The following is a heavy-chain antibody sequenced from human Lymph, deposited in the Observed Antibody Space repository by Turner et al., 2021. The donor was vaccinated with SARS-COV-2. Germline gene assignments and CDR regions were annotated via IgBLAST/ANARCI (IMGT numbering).Heavy chain of an antibody. CDR1: GFTFSSYV. CDR2: ISYDGSNK. CDR3: ARGVPEFDS. Sequence: QVQLVESGGGEVQPGRSLRLSCAASGFTFSSYVMHWVRQAPGKGLEWVAVISYDGSNKYYADSVKGRFTISRDYSKNTLYLQMNSLRAEDTAIYHCARGVPEFDSWGQGTLVTVSS. J-gene: IGHJ5*01. D-gene: IGHD2-2*01. V-gene: IGHV3-30*04.